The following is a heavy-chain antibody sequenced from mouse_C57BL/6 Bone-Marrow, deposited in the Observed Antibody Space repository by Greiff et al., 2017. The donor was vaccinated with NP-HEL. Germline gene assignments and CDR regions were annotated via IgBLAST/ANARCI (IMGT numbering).Heavy chain of an antibody. CDR3: ARGNRYYFDD. Sequence: QVQLQQPGAELVMPGASVKLSCKASGYTFTSYWMHWVKQRPGQGLEWIGEIDPSDSYTNYNQKFKGKSTLTVDKSSSTAYMQLSSLTSEDSAVYYCARGNRYYFDDWGQGTTLTVSS. V-gene: IGHV1-69*01. CDR2: IDPSDSYT. CDR1: GYTFTSYW. J-gene: IGHJ2*01.